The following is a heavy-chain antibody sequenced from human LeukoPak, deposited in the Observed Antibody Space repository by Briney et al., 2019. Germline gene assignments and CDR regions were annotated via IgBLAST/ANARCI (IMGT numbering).Heavy chain of an antibody. J-gene: IGHJ4*02. CDR1: GYSFAGNG. V-gene: IGHV5-51*01. D-gene: IGHD2-2*01. CDR3: ARLGTAVIARFFDY. Sequence: GESLKISCKGSGYSFAGNGSAGWGKTPEKGRKWMGGIYPGDSDTRYSPSFQGQVTISADKSISPAYLQWRGLKASDTAIYSCARLGTAVIARFFDYWGQGSLVTVSS. CDR2: IYPGDSDT.